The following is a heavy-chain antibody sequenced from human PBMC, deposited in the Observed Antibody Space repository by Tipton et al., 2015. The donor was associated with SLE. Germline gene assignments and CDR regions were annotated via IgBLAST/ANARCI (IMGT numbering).Heavy chain of an antibody. Sequence: LRLSCTVSGGSISSGSYYWSWIRQPAGKGLEWIGRIYTRGSTNYNPSLKSRVTISVDTSKNRFSLKLSSVTAADTAVYYCARAPGLRYAFDIWGQGTMVTVSS. V-gene: IGHV4-61*02. D-gene: IGHD5-12*01. CDR3: ARAPGLRYAFDI. CDR2: IYTRGST. J-gene: IGHJ3*02. CDR1: GGSISSGSYY.